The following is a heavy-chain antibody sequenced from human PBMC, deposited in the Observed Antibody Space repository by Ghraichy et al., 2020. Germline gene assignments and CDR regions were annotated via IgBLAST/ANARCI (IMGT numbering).Heavy chain of an antibody. J-gene: IGHJ3*02. Sequence: ASVKVSCKASGYTFTGYYIHWVRQAPGQGLEWMGWINPNSGGTNYAQKFQGRVTMTRDTSISTAYMELSRMRSDDTAVYYCARVGIAAAVAAFDIWGQGTMVTVSS. V-gene: IGHV1-2*02. CDR2: INPNSGGT. D-gene: IGHD6-13*01. CDR1: GYTFTGYY. CDR3: ARVGIAAAVAAFDI.